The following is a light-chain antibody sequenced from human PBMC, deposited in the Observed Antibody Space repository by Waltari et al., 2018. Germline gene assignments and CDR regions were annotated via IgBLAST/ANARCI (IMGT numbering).Light chain of an antibody. CDR3: QSYDTSLSVV. CDR2: GST. Sequence: QSVLTQPPSVSGAPGQRVTISCTGSGSNLGAGYDVHWYQQLPRAAPKLLIYGSTSRPLGVPARFFGSTSGTSASLAMTGLQAEDEADYYCQSYDTSLSVVFGGGTKLTVL. CDR1: GSNLGAGYD. V-gene: IGLV1-40*01. J-gene: IGLJ3*02.